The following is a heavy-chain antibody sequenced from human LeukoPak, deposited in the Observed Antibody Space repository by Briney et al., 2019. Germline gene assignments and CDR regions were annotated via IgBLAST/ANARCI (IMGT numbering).Heavy chain of an antibody. D-gene: IGHD2-15*01. CDR3: ATGGSGAKGGDAFDI. J-gene: IGHJ3*02. Sequence: HGESLKISCKGSGYSFTSYWIGWVRQMPGKGLEWMGIIYPGDSDTRYSPSFQGQVTISADKSISTAYLQWSSLKASDTAMYYCATGGSGAKGGDAFDIWGQGTMVTVSS. V-gene: IGHV5-51*01. CDR2: IYPGDSDT. CDR1: GYSFTSYW.